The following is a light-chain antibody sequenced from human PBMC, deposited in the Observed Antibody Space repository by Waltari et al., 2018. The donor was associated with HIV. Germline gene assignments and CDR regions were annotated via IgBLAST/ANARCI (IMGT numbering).Light chain of an antibody. CDR2: EDS. V-gene: IGLV3-10*01. Sequence: SYELTPAPPVSVAPGPTASNTLPGDELPRKLSYRYHQKPGTAPLRVIYEDSKRPSGIPQRFSGSSSWTMATLTISGAQVAEEADYYCYSTDNSGTHIRVFGGGTKLTVL. CDR1: ELPRKL. CDR3: YSTDNSGTHIRV. J-gene: IGLJ2*01.